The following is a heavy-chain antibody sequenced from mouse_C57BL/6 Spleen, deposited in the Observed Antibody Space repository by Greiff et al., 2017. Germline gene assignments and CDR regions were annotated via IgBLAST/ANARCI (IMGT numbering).Heavy chain of an antibody. D-gene: IGHD2-3*01. Sequence: QVQLQQPGAELVKPGASVKLSCKASGYTFTSYWMQWVKQRPGQGLEWIGEINPSDSYTNYNQKFKGKATLTVDTSSSTAYMQLSSLTSEDSSVYYCARRIYDGYLFYFGYWGKGTTLTVSS. CDR3: ARRIYDGYLFYFGY. J-gene: IGHJ2*01. CDR2: INPSDSYT. V-gene: IGHV1-50*01. CDR1: GYTFTSYW.